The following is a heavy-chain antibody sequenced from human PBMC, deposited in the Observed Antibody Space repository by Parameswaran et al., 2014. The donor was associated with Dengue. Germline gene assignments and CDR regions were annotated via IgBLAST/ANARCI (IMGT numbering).Heavy chain of an antibody. D-gene: IGHD3-16*02. V-gene: IGHV5-51*01. CDR2: IYPGDSDT. J-gene: IGHJ4*02. Sequence: VRQMPGKGLEWMGIIYPGDSDTRYSPSFQGQVTISADKSIRTAYLQWSSLKASDTAMYYCTSPYDYVWGRYRVWGQGTLVTVSS. CDR3: TSPYDYVWGRYRV.